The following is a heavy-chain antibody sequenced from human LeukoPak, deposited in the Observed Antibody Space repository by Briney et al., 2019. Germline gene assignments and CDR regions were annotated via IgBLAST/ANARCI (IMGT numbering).Heavy chain of an antibody. V-gene: IGHV4-4*07. D-gene: IGHD3-16*01. CDR1: GGSITNYY. CDR2: IYTSGST. J-gene: IGHJ4*02. CDR3: AGGFDSNPDY. Sequence: SETLSLTCTVSGGSITNYYWSWIRQPAGKGLEWIGRIYTSGSTNYNPSLKSRVTMSVDTSKNQFSLKLSSVTAADTAVYYCAGGFDSNPDYWGQGTLVTVSS.